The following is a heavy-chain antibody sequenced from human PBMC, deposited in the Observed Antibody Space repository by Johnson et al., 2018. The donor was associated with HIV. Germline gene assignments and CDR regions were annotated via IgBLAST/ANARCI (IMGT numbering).Heavy chain of an antibody. V-gene: IGHV3-7*01. CDR2: IKQDGSEK. D-gene: IGHD1-26*01. J-gene: IGHJ1*01. CDR1: GFTFSSYW. CDR3: VAPWELGDNVRGLLGLRWAM. Sequence: VQLVESGGGVVQPGGSLRLSCAASGFTFSSYWMSWVRQAPGKGLEWVANIKQDGSEKYYVDSVKGRFTISRDNSKNTLHLQMNSLRAEDTAVYYCVAPWELGDNVRGLLGLRWAMWG.